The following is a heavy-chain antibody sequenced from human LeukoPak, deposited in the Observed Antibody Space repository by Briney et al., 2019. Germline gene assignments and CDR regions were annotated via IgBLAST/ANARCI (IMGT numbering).Heavy chain of an antibody. D-gene: IGHD3-16*01. CDR1: GYIFIAYY. CDR2: INPNSGGT. J-gene: IGHJ4*02. CDR3: ARWGSSDVNFDY. V-gene: IGHV1-2*02. Sequence: ASVKVSCKASGYIFIAYYMHWVRQAPGQGREWMGWINPNSGGTNYAQKFQGRVTMTRDTSISTAYMELSRLRSDDTAVYYCARWGSSDVNFDYWGQGTLVTVSS.